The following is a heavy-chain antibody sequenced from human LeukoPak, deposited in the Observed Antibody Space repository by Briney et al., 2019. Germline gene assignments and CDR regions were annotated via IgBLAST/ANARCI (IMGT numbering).Heavy chain of an antibody. J-gene: IGHJ4*02. CDR1: GYTFTSYG. V-gene: IGHV1-18*01. CDR2: ISAYNGNT. Sequence: ASVKVSCKASGYTFTSYGISWVRQAPGQGLEWMGWISAYNGNTNYAQKLQGRVTMTTDTSTSTAYMELRSLRSDDTAGYYCAKGDSSAYFYNCDYWGQGTLVTVSS. D-gene: IGHD3-22*01. CDR3: AKGDSSAYFYNCDY.